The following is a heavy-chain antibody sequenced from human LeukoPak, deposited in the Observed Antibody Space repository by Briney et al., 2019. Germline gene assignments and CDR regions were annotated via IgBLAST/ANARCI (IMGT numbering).Heavy chain of an antibody. V-gene: IGHV3-7*01. CDR3: ASGGHLDY. Sequence: GSLRLSCAASGLMFNNFWMSWVRRAPGKGLEWVANINEDGSEKHYVDSVKGRFTISRDNADNSLSLQMNSLRAEDTAVYFCASGGHLDYWGQGTLVTVSS. CDR2: INEDGSEK. J-gene: IGHJ4*02. CDR1: GLMFNNFW. D-gene: IGHD3-16*01.